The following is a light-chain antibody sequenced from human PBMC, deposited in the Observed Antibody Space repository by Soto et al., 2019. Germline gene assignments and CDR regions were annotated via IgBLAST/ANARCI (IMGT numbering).Light chain of an antibody. CDR3: QQYNSYSPT. CDR1: QSISSW. CDR2: DAS. V-gene: IGKV1-5*01. Sequence: DIRVTMYPSTLSASVRARVAITCRACQSISSWLAWYQQKPGKAPKLLIYDASSLESGVPSRFSGSGSGTEFTLTISSLQPDDFATYYCQQYNSYSPTVGQGTKVENK. J-gene: IGKJ1*01.